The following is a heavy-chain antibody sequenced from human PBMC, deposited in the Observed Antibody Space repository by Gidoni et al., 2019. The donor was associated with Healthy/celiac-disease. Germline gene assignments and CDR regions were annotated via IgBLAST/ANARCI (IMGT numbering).Heavy chain of an antibody. CDR2: STPIFGTA. V-gene: IGHV1-69*01. CDR1: GGTFSSYA. CDR3: ARDYDSSSWYSNWFDP. D-gene: IGHD6-13*01. J-gene: IGHJ5*02. Sequence: QVQLVQSGAEVKKPGSSVKVSCKASGGTFSSYATSGVRQAPVQGLEWMGGSTPIFGTATYAQKFQGRVTIAADESTSTAYMELSSLRSEDTAVYYCARDYDSSSWYSNWFDPWGQGTLVTVSS.